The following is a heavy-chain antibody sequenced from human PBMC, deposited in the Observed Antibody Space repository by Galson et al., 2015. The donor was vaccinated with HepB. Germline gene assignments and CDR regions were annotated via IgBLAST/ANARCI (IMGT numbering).Heavy chain of an antibody. CDR3: VCNYYDGSGSFF. CDR2: LSYSGST. Sequence: LTCTVSGGSISSCSYSWGWIRQPPGKGLEWIGSLSYSGSTYYNPSLKSRVTISVDTSRIQLSLKLSSVTAGDTAVYYYVCNYYDGSGSFFWGQGTLVTVS. CDR1: GGSISSCSYS. V-gene: IGHV4-39*01. J-gene: IGHJ4*02. D-gene: IGHD3-22*01.